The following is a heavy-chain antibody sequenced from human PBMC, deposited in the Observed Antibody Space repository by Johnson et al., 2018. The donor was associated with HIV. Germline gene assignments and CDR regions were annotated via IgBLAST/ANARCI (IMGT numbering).Heavy chain of an antibody. J-gene: IGHJ3*02. CDR3: AKVNGDYKTDAFDI. CDR1: GFTFSSYA. D-gene: IGHD4-17*01. CDR2: ISYDGSTK. Sequence: QVQLVESGGGVVQPGRSLRLSCAASGFTFSSYAMHWVRQAPGKGLEWVAVISYDGSTKYYADSVKGRFTISRDNSKNTLYLQMNSLRAEDTAVYYCAKVNGDYKTDAFDIWGQGTMVTVSS. V-gene: IGHV3-30*04.